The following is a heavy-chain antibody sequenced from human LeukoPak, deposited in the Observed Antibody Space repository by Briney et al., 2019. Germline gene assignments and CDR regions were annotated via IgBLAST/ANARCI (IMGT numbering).Heavy chain of an antibody. CDR2: IYYSGST. V-gene: IGHV4-61*01. CDR1: GGSVSSGSYY. CDR3: ARVPSSGWYNYYYGMDV. Sequence: PSETLSLTCTVSGGSVSSGSYYWSWIQQPPGKGLEWIGYIYYSGSTNYNPSLKSRVTISVDTSKNQFSLKLSSVTAADTAVYYCARVPSSGWYNYYYGMDVWGQGTTVTVSS. J-gene: IGHJ6*02. D-gene: IGHD6-19*01.